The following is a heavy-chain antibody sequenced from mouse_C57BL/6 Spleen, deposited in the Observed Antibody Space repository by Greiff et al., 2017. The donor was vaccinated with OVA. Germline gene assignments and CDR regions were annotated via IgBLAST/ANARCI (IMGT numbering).Heavy chain of an antibody. CDR2: INPSNGGT. Sequence: QVHVKQPGTELVKPGASVKLSCKASGYTFTSYWMHWVKQRPGQGLEWIGNINPSNGGTNYNEKFKSKATLTVDKSSSTAYMQLSSLTSEDSAVYYCARVLWLYAMDYWGQGTSVTVSS. CDR3: ARVLWLYAMDY. V-gene: IGHV1-53*01. CDR1: GYTFTSYW. J-gene: IGHJ4*01. D-gene: IGHD1-1*02.